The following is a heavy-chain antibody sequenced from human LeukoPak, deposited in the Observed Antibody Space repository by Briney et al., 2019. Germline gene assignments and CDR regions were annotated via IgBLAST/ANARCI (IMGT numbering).Heavy chain of an antibody. CDR3: AREYSSSSGRAFDI. CDR1: GFTFSDYH. D-gene: IGHD6-6*01. V-gene: IGHV3-11*04. Sequence: GGSLRLSCAVSGFTFSDYHMSWIRQAPGKGLQWFSYISSSSSTIYYADSVKGRFTISRDNAKNSLYLQMNSLRDEDTAVYYCAREYSSSSGRAFDIWGQGTMVTVSS. CDR2: ISSSSSTI. J-gene: IGHJ3*02.